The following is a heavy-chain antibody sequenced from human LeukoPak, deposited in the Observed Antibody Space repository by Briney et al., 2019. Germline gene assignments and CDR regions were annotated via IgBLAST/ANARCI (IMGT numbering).Heavy chain of an antibody. CDR3: ATRRDEFGDYGFTS. D-gene: IGHD4-17*01. J-gene: IGHJ5*02. CDR1: GGSISNYY. V-gene: IGHV4-59*01. CDR2: IYNSGST. Sequence: KSSETLSLTCTVSGGSISNYYWSWIRQPPGKGLEWIGYIYNSGSTKYNPSLKSRVTISVDTSKNLFSLKLTSVTAADTAMYYCATRRDEFGDYGFTSWGQGTLVTVSS.